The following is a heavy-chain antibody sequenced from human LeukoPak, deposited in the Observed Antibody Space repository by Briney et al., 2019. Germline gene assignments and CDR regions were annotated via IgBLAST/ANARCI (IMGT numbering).Heavy chain of an antibody. J-gene: IGHJ3*01. CDR2: IYSGGGI. CDR1: GFTVGNNF. V-gene: IGHV3-66*02. CDR3: GRDVGP. Sequence: GGSLRLSCTASGFTVGNNFLTWVRQAPGKGLEWVSLIYSGGGIHYADSVRGRFTISRDNSKNTLFLQMNSLRGDDTAVYYCGRDVGPWGQGTMATVSS. D-gene: IGHD3-10*02.